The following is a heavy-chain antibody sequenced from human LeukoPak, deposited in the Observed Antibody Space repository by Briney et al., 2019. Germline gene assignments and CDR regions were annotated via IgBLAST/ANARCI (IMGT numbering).Heavy chain of an antibody. D-gene: IGHD3-22*01. CDR2: INHSGST. Sequence: SETLSLTCTVSGGSISSYYWSWIRQPPGKGLEWLGEINHSGSTNYNPSLKSRVTISVDTSKKQFSLKLSSVTAADTAVYYCVTYYFDSSGPKKNYWGQGTLVTVSS. J-gene: IGHJ4*02. V-gene: IGHV4-34*01. CDR1: GGSISSYY. CDR3: VTYYFDSSGPKKNY.